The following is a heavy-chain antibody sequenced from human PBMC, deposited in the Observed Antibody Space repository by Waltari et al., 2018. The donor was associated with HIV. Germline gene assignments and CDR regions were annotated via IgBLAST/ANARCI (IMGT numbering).Heavy chain of an antibody. CDR2: IFWDGDK. CDR3: AHTSTYCTKGVCYNWFDP. D-gene: IGHD2-8*01. V-gene: IGHV2-5*02. CDR1: GLSLRTSGLG. Sequence: QITLQQSGPTLVKPTQTLTPTCPSPGLSLRTSGLGVGWSRQPPGQALEWLALIFWDGDKRYSPSLKSRLTIIKDTSKNQVILTMTNMDPVDTATYYCAHTSTYCTKGVCYNWFDPWGQGILVIVSS. J-gene: IGHJ5*02.